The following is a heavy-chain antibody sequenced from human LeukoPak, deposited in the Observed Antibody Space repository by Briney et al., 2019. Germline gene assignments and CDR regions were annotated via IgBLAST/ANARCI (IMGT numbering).Heavy chain of an antibody. Sequence: GGSLRLSCAASGFTFNNYWMSWVRQAPGKGLEWVSYISSSGSMLHYADSVEGRFTISRDNAKNSLYLQMSSLRVEDTAVYYCTRRPYSSSWYYFDYWGQGTLVTVSS. D-gene: IGHD6-13*01. J-gene: IGHJ4*02. CDR1: GFTFNNYW. CDR2: ISSSGSML. V-gene: IGHV3-11*04. CDR3: TRRPYSSSWYYFDY.